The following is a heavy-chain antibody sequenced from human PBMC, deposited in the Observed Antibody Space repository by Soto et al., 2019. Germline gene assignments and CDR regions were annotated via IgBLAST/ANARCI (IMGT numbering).Heavy chain of an antibody. CDR1: GFTFSSYG. CDR3: AREDGDAFDI. V-gene: IGHV3-33*01. J-gene: IGHJ3*02. Sequence: GGSLRLSCAASGFTFSSYGMHWVRQAPGKGLEWVAIIWYDGSNKYYADSVKGRFTISRDNSKNTLFLQMNSLRAEDTAVYYCAREDGDAFDIWGQGTMVTVSS. CDR2: IWYDGSNK.